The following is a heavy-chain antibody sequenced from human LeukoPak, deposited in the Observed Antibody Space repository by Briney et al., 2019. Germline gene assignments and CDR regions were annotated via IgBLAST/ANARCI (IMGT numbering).Heavy chain of an antibody. CDR3: ASRCGARVVSN. V-gene: IGHV3-7*01. D-gene: IGHD2-8*02. J-gene: IGHJ4*02. Sequence: GRTLRLSCAASGLTFTNYWMRWVRQAPGKGLEWLAEIKQDESEVYYVDSVKGRFTISRANAKNSLYLQMHSLRAEDTAVYYCASRCGARVVSNWGQGTLVTAPS. CDR1: GLTFTNYW. CDR2: IKQDESEV.